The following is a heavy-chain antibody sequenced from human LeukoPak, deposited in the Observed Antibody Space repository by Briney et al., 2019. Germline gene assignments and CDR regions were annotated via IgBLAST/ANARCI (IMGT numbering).Heavy chain of an antibody. CDR3: AREPTYSSSWYTSCDY. J-gene: IGHJ4*02. Sequence: PGGSLRLSCAASGFTFSSYGMHWVRQAPGKGLEWVSSISSSSSYIYYADSVKGRFTISRDNAKNSLYLQMNSLRAEDTAVYYCAREPTYSSSWYTSCDYWGQGTLVTVSS. V-gene: IGHV3-21*01. D-gene: IGHD6-13*01. CDR1: GFTFSSYG. CDR2: ISSSSSYI.